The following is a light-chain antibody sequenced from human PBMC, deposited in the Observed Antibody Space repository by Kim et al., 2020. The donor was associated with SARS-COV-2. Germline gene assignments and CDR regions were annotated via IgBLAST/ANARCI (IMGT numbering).Light chain of an antibody. V-gene: IGLV2-11*01. CDR3: CSYAGSYTFVV. J-gene: IGLJ2*01. CDR2: DVS. Sequence: SVTTTVTGNSGDGGGDNYVSWYQQHPGKAPRLMIYDVSKRPSGVPDRFSGSKSGNTASLTISGLQAEDEADYYCCSYAGSYTFVVFGGGTQLTVL. CDR1: SGDGGGDNY.